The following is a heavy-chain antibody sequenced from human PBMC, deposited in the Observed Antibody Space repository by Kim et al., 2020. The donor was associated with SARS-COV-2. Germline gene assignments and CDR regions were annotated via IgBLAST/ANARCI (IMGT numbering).Heavy chain of an antibody. CDR2: K. V-gene: IGHV2-70*01. CDR3: ARDRGTSGYFDS. Sequence: KYYTTSLETRLTISKDTSKNQVVLTMNNVDPVDTATHFCARDRGTSGYFDSWGQGTLVTVSS. J-gene: IGHJ4*02.